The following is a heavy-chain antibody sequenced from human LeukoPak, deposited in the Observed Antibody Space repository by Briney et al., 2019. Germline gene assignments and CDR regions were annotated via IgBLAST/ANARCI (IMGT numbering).Heavy chain of an antibody. CDR1: GFTFSSYS. D-gene: IGHD3-22*01. CDR2: IYYSGST. Sequence: LGLSCAASGFTFSSYSMNWVRQHPGKGLEWIGYIYYSGSTYYNPSLKSRVTISVDTSKNQFSLKLSSVTAADTAVYYCARGSPYYDSSGYLFDYWGQGTLVTVSS. J-gene: IGHJ4*02. V-gene: IGHV4-31*02. CDR3: ARGSPYYDSSGYLFDY.